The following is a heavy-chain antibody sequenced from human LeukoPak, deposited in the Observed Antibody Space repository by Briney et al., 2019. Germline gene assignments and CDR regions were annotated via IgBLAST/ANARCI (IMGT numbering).Heavy chain of an antibody. D-gene: IGHD3-22*01. V-gene: IGHV4-61*05. CDR1: GGSISSSSYY. CDR2: IYYSGST. Sequence: KPSETLSLTCTVSGGSISSSSYYWGWIRQPPGKGLEWIGYIYYSGSTNYNPSLKSRVTISVDTSKNQFSLKLSSVTAADTAVYYCARASRDYYDSSGYYYAFDIWGQGTMVTVSS. CDR3: ARASRDYYDSSGYYYAFDI. J-gene: IGHJ3*02.